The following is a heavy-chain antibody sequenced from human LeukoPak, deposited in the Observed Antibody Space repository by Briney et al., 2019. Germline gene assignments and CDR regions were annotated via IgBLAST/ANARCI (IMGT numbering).Heavy chain of an antibody. CDR2: ISYSGNT. CDR3: ARVFVYCSGGSCYWGWFDP. J-gene: IGHJ5*02. CDR1: GGSFSFYY. D-gene: IGHD2-15*01. V-gene: IGHV4-59*01. Sequence: SETLSLTCTVSGGSFSFYYWSWIRQPPGKGLEWIGYISYSGNTNYNPSLKSRVTISVDTSKNQFSLKLSSVTAADTAVYYCARVFVYCSGGSCYWGWFDPWGQGTLVTVSS.